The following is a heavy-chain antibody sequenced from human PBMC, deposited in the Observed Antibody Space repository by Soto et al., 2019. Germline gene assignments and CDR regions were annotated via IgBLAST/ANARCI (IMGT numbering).Heavy chain of an antibody. CDR1: GFTFSNAW. D-gene: IGHD5-18*01. CDR3: TTEYSYGYRTLDAFDI. CDR2: IKSKTDGGTT. V-gene: IGHV3-15*01. J-gene: IGHJ3*02. Sequence: GGSLRLSCAASGFTFSNAWMSWVRQAPGKGLEWVGRIKSKTDGGTTDYAAPVKGRFTISRDDSKNTLYLQMNSLKTEDTAVYYCTTEYSYGYRTLDAFDIWGQGTMVTVSS.